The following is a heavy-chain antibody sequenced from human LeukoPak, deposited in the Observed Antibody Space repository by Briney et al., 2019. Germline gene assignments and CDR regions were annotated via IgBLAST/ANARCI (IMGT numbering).Heavy chain of an antibody. Sequence: PGGSLRLSCAASGFTVSSNYMSWVRQAPGKGLEWVSAISGSGDSTYYADSVKGRSTISRDNSKNTLYLQMNSLRAEDTAVYYCATLRDYFDYWGQGTLATVSS. D-gene: IGHD3-16*01. J-gene: IGHJ4*02. CDR2: ISGSGDST. CDR1: GFTVSSNY. CDR3: ATLRDYFDY. V-gene: IGHV3-23*01.